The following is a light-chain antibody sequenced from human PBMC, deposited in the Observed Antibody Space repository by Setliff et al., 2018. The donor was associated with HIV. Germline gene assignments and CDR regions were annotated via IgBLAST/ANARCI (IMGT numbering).Light chain of an antibody. CDR2: DVS. CDR3: SSYTSSSPYV. J-gene: IGLJ1*01. CDR1: SSDVGGYNY. V-gene: IGLV2-14*03. Sequence: ALTQPASVSGSPGQSITISCTGTSSDVGGYNYVSWYQQHPGKAPKLMICDVSNRPSGVSNRFSASKSGNTASLTISGLQAEDEADYYCSSYTSSSPYVFGTGTKVTVL.